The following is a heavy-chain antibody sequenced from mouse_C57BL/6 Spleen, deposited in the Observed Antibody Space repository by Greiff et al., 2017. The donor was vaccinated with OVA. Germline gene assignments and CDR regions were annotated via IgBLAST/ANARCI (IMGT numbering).Heavy chain of an antibody. CDR3: ARDGNYYFDY. CDR2: IYPGSGNT. V-gene: IGHV1-66*01. CDR1: GYSFTSYY. Sequence: VQLKQSGPELVKPGASVKISCKASGYSFTSYYIHWVKQRPGQGLEWIGWIYPGSGNTKYNEKFKGKATLTADTSSSTAYMQLSSLTSEDSAVYYCARDGNYYFDYWGQGTTLTVSS. J-gene: IGHJ2*01. D-gene: IGHD2-1*01.